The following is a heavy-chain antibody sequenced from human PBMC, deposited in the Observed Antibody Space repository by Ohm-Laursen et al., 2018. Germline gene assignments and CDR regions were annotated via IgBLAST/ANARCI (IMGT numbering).Heavy chain of an antibody. V-gene: IGHV3-74*01. CDR3: AKGPFIAVAGSNYFFDY. D-gene: IGHD6-19*01. CDR2: ISNDGRST. J-gene: IGHJ4*02. Sequence: SLRLSCAASGFTFSSYWMHWVRQAPGKGLVWVSRISNDGRSTTYADAVKGRFTFSRDNAKSTLYLQMSSLRAEDTAVYYCAKGPFIAVAGSNYFFDYWGQGTLVTVSS. CDR1: GFTFSSYW.